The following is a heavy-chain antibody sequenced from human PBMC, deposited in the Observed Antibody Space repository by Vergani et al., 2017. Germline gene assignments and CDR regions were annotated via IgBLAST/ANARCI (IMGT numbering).Heavy chain of an antibody. J-gene: IGHJ6*02. CDR3: ARDRRYYYGSGSYYKNYYYGMDV. Sequence: QVQLQQSGPGLVKPSQTLSLTCAISGDSVSSNSAAWNWIRQSPSRGLEWLGRTYYRSKWYNDYAVSVKSRITINPDTSKNQFSLQLNSVTPEDTAVYYCARDRRYYYGSGSYYKNYYYGMDVWGQGP. CDR1: GDSVSSNSAA. CDR2: TYYRSKWYN. D-gene: IGHD3-10*01. V-gene: IGHV6-1*01.